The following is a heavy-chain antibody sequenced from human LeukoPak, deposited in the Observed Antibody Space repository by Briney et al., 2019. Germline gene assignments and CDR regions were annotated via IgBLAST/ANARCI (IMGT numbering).Heavy chain of an antibody. CDR1: GFTFSSYA. Sequence: GGSLRLSCAASGFTFSSYAMHWVRQAPGKGLEYVSSISSNGGSTYYANSVKGRFTISRDNSKNTLYLQMGSLRAEDTAVYYCAKDQAWTDYFDYWGQGTLVTVSS. J-gene: IGHJ4*02. CDR3: AKDQAWTDYFDY. V-gene: IGHV3-64*01. CDR2: ISSNGGST. D-gene: IGHD3/OR15-3a*01.